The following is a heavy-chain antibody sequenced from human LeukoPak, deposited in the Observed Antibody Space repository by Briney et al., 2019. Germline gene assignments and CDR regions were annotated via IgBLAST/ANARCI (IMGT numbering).Heavy chain of an antibody. J-gene: IGHJ5*02. Sequence: SETLSLTCTVSGGSISSYYWSWIRQPPGKGLEWIGYIYYSGSTNYNPSLKSRVTISVDTSKNQFSLKLSSVSAADTAVYYCAIAPAGGFVYWFDPWGQGTLVTVSS. D-gene: IGHD3-16*01. CDR3: AIAPAGGFVYWFDP. CDR1: GGSISSYY. CDR2: IYYSGST. V-gene: IGHV4-59*01.